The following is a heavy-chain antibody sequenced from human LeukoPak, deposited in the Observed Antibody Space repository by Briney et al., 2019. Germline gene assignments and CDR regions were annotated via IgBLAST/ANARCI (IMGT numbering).Heavy chain of an antibody. CDR3: AKCEGYSYGPWYYYMDV. V-gene: IGHV3-23*01. Sequence: PGGSLRLSCAASGFTFSSSAMSWVRQAPGKGLEWVSVISGSGGSTNYADSVKGRFTISRDKSKNTLYLQMNSLRAEDTAVYYCAKCEGYSYGPWYYYMDVWGKGTTVTVSS. D-gene: IGHD5-18*01. J-gene: IGHJ6*03. CDR2: ISGSGGST. CDR1: GFTFSSSA.